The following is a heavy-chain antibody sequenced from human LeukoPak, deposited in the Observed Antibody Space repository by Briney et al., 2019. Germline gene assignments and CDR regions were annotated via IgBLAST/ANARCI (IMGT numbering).Heavy chain of an antibody. CDR1: GYSISSGYN. D-gene: IGHD3-10*01. J-gene: IGHJ4*02. V-gene: IGHV4-38-2*02. CDR3: ARESTFGDNY. Sequence: SETLSLTCTVSGYSISSGYNWGWIRQPPGKGLEWIGSIYHSGSTYYNPSLKSRVTISVDTSKNQFSLKLSSVTAADTAVYYCARESTFGDNYWGQGTLVTVSS. CDR2: IYHSGST.